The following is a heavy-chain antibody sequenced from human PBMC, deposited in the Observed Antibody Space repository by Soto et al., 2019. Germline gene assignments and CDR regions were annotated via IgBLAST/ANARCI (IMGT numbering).Heavy chain of an antibody. CDR3: AREGPAPYYYYCMDV. CDR1: GYSFTTYG. V-gene: IGHV1-18*01. J-gene: IGHJ6*02. Sequence: QVQLVQSRGEVKKPGASVKVSCKTSGYSFTTYGISWVRQAPGQGLEWMGWISGYNGNTNYAQNLQGRVTMTTDTSTTTAYMELRSLRSDDTAVYYCAREGPAPYYYYCMDVWGQGSTVTVSS. CDR2: ISGYNGNT.